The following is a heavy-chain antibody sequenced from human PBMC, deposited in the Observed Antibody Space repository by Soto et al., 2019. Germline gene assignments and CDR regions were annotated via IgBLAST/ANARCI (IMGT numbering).Heavy chain of an antibody. CDR2: VVPILGMA. CDR3: ARGGAVVVPGSVDRHNWFDP. Sequence: QVQLVQSGAEVKKPGSSVKVSCEASGGTFSSYSFSWVRQAPGQGLEWMGRVVPILGMANYAQKFQGRVTITADKSTSTVYMEMRSLRSDDTAVYYCARGGAVVVPGSVDRHNWFDPWCQGTLVTVSS. CDR1: GGTFSSYS. D-gene: IGHD2-2*01. J-gene: IGHJ5*02. V-gene: IGHV1-69*02.